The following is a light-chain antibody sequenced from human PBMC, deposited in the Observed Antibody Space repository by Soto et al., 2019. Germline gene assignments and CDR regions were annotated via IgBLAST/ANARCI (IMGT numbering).Light chain of an antibody. V-gene: IGLV2-14*01. CDR2: DVS. Sequence: QSVLTQPASVSGAPGQSITISCPGTSSEVGGYNYVSWYQKHPGKAPKLMIYDVSNRPSGVSNRFSGSKSGNTASLTISGLQAEDEADYYCSSYTSSSTGVFGTGTKDTDL. CDR3: SSYTSSSTGV. CDR1: SSEVGGYNY. J-gene: IGLJ1*01.